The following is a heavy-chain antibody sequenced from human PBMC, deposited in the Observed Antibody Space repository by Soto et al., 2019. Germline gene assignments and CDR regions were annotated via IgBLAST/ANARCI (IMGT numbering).Heavy chain of an antibody. CDR1: GFTFSNAW. CDR3: TTGLSFWIPYYYGMDV. CDR2: IKSKTDGGTT. J-gene: IGHJ6*02. V-gene: IGHV3-15*07. Sequence: PGGSLRLSCAASGFTFSNAWMNWVRQAPGKGLEWVGRIKSKTDGGTTDYAAPVKGRFTISRDDSKNTLYLQMNSLKTEDTAVYYCTTGLSFWIPYYYGMDVCTQGTTVSVSS. D-gene: IGHD3-3*01.